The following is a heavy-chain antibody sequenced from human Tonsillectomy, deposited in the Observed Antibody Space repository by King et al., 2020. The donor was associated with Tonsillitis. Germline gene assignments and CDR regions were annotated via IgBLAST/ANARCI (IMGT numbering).Heavy chain of an antibody. V-gene: IGHV3-7*01. D-gene: IGHD7-27*01. J-gene: IGHJ4*02. Sequence: VQLVESGGGLVQPGGSLRLSCAASDLTFSTYWMSWIRQAPGKGLEWVANIKHDGSDTTYEESVKGRFTVSRDNAKNSLYLEMNRLRAEDTALYYCARNPAWGALDSWGQGALVTVSS. CDR2: IKHDGSDT. CDR3: ARNPAWGALDS. CDR1: DLTFSTYW.